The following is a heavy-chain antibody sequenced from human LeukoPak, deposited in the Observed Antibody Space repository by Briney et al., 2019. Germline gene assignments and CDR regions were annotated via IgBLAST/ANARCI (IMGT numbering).Heavy chain of an antibody. CDR2: IGTAGDT. J-gene: IGHJ2*01. CDR1: GFTFSSYD. V-gene: IGHV3-13*01. Sequence: GGSLRLSCAASGFTFSSYDMHWVRQATGKGLEWGSAIGTAGDTYYPGSVKGRFTISRENAKNSLYLQMNSLRAGDTAVYYCARVQGLDFRWYFDLWGRGTLVTVSS. CDR3: ARVQGLDFRWYFDL.